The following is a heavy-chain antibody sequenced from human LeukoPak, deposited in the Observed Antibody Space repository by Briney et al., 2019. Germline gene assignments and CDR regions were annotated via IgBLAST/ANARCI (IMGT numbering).Heavy chain of an antibody. Sequence: GASVKVSCKASGYTFTNYGISWVRQAPGQGLEWMGWISAYNGNTNYAQKFQGRVTMTTDTSTSTAYMELRSLRSDDTAVYYCAREPSSGWYEDAFDIWGQGTMVTVSS. D-gene: IGHD6-19*01. V-gene: IGHV1-18*01. J-gene: IGHJ3*02. CDR3: AREPSSGWYEDAFDI. CDR1: GYTFTNYG. CDR2: ISAYNGNT.